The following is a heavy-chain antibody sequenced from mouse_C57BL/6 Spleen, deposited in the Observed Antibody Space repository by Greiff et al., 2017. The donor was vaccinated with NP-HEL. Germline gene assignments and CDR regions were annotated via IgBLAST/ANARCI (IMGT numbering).Heavy chain of an antibody. V-gene: IGHV10-1*01. CDR2: IRSKSNNYAT. D-gene: IGHD1-1*01. Sequence: EVQLQESGGGLVQPKGSLKLSCAASGFSFNTYAMNWVRQAPGKGLEWVARIRSKSNNYATYYADSVKDRFTISRDDSESMLYLQMNNLKTEDTAMYYCVRHALRYWYFDVWGTGTTVTVSS. CDR1: GFSFNTYA. J-gene: IGHJ1*03. CDR3: VRHALRYWYFDV.